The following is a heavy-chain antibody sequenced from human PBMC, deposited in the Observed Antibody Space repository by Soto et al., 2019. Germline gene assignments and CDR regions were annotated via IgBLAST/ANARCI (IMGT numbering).Heavy chain of an antibody. CDR3: ASGSIAAAGKDHYYYYYGMDV. V-gene: IGHV1-69*13. CDR2: IIPIFGTA. D-gene: IGHD6-13*01. Sequence: ASVKVSCKASGGTFSSYAISWVRQAPGQGLEWMGGIIPIFGTANYAQKFQGRVTITADESTSTAYMELSSLRSEDTAVYYCASGSIAAAGKDHYYYYYGMDVWGQGTTVTVS. J-gene: IGHJ6*02. CDR1: GGTFSSYA.